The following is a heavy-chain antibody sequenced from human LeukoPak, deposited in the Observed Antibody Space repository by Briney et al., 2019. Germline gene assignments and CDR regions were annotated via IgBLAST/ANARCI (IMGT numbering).Heavy chain of an antibody. CDR3: ARDLSYNWFDP. D-gene: IGHD2-15*01. J-gene: IGHJ5*02. CDR2: IYSGGST. Sequence: PGGSLRLSCAASGFTVSSNYMSWVRQAPGKGLEWVSVIYSGGSTYYADSVKGRFTISRDNSKNTLYLQMNSLRAEDTAAYYCARDLSYNWFDPWGQGTLVTVSS. V-gene: IGHV3-53*01. CDR1: GFTVSSNY.